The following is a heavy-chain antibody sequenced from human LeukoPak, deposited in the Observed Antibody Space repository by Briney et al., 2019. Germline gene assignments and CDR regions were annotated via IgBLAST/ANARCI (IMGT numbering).Heavy chain of an antibody. CDR2: ISHDGSNK. V-gene: IGHV3-30*04. D-gene: IGHD6-19*01. CDR1: GFTFSSYA. Sequence: GRSLRLSCAASGFTFSSYAMHWVRQAPGKGLEWVAVISHDGSNKYYADSVKGRFTISRDNSKNTLYLQMNSLRAEDTVVYYCARERGKAVAGTMGYWGQGTLVTVSS. J-gene: IGHJ4*02. CDR3: ARERGKAVAGTMGY.